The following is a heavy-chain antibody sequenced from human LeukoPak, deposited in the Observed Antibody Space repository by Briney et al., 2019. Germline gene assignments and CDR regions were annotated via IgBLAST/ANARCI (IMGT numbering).Heavy chain of an antibody. CDR3: ARRYYYDSSGYFHYFDY. Sequence: GESLKISCKGSGYSFTSYWTGWVRQMPGKGLEWMGIIYPGDSDTRYSPSFQGQVTISADKSISTAYLQWSSLKASDTAMYYCARRYYYDSSGYFHYFDYWGQGTLVTVSS. V-gene: IGHV5-51*01. CDR1: GYSFTSYW. D-gene: IGHD3-22*01. J-gene: IGHJ4*02. CDR2: IYPGDSDT.